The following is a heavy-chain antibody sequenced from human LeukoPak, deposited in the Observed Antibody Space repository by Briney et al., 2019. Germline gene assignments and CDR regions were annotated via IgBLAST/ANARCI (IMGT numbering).Heavy chain of an antibody. CDR3: ARRSTYYESSGQVPFDY. J-gene: IGHJ4*02. Sequence: GGSLRLSCAASGFTFNTYTMNWVRQAPGKGLEWVSYISGSSGIIDYADSVRGRFTISRDNAKNSLYLQMNSLRAEDTAVYYCARRSTYYESSGQVPFDYWGQGTLVTVSS. CDR2: ISGSSGII. CDR1: GFTFNTYT. D-gene: IGHD3-22*01. V-gene: IGHV3-48*01.